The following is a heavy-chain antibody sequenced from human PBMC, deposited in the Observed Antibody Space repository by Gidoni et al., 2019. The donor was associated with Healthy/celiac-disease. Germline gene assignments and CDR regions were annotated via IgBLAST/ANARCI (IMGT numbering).Heavy chain of an antibody. J-gene: IGHJ6*03. CDR1: GYTFTSYG. CDR2: ISAYNGNT. V-gene: IGHV1-18*01. D-gene: IGHD3-3*01. Sequence: QVQLVQSGAEVKKPGASVKVSCKASGYTFTSYGISWVRQAPGQGLEWMGWISAYNGNTNYAQKLQGRVTMTTDTSTSTAYMELRSLRSDDTAVYYCARVVLGRFLALPAYYYYMDVWGKGTTVTVSS. CDR3: ARVVLGRFLALPAYYYYMDV.